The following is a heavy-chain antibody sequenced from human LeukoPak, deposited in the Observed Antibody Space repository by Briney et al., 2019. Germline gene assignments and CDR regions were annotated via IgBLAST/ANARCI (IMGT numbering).Heavy chain of an antibody. CDR3: ALSSGRSYYGMDV. J-gene: IGHJ6*02. CDR2: ISGSGGST. V-gene: IGHV3-23*01. CDR1: GFTFSSYA. D-gene: IGHD3-10*02. Sequence: AGGSLRLSCAASGFTFSSYAMSWVRQAPGKGLEWVSAISGSGGSTYYADSVKGRFTISRDNAKNSLYLQMNSLRAEDTAVYYCALSSGRSYYGMDVWGQGTTVTVSS.